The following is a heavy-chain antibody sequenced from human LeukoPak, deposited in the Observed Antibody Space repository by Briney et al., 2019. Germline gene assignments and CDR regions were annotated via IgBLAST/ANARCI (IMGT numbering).Heavy chain of an antibody. CDR3: APGDCSGGSCVD. V-gene: IGHV3-48*03. Sequence: GGSLRLSCAASGFTFSSYEMNWVRQAPGKGLEWVSYISTSGTTIYYADSVKGRFTISRANAKNSLYLQMNSLRAEDTAVYYCAPGDCSGGSCVDWGQGTLVTVSS. CDR1: GFTFSSYE. CDR2: ISTSGTTI. J-gene: IGHJ4*02. D-gene: IGHD2-15*01.